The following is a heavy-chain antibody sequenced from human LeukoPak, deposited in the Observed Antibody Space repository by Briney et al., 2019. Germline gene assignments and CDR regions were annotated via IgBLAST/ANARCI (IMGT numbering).Heavy chain of an antibody. J-gene: IGHJ4*02. CDR3: AREEGSARYYYDSSGYPFSY. CDR1: GYTFTGYY. CDR2: INPNSGGT. D-gene: IGHD3-22*01. Sequence: ASVKVSCKASGYTFTGYYMHWVRQAPGQGLEWMGWINPNSGGTNYAQKFQGRVTMTRDTSIRPAYMELSRLRSDDTAVYYCAREEGSARYYYDSSGYPFSYLGRGTLVTGSS. V-gene: IGHV1-2*02.